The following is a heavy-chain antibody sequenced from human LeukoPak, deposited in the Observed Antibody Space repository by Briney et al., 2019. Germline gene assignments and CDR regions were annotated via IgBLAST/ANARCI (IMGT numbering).Heavy chain of an antibody. D-gene: IGHD5-18*01. CDR3: ARDDGGRATAMVGAFDI. Sequence: GWSLSLSCAASGLAFSSYWMSWVRKGPGGGVGWVENIKQDGSEKYYVDSVKGRITISRDNAKNSLYLQMNSLRAEDTAAYYCARDDGGRATAMVGAFDIWGQGTMVTVSS. J-gene: IGHJ3*02. V-gene: IGHV3-7*01. CDR2: IKQDGSEK. CDR1: GLAFSSYW.